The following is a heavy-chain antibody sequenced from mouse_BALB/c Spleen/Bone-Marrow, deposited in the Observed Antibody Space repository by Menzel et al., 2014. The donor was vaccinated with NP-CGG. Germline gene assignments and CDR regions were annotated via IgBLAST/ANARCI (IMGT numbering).Heavy chain of an antibody. CDR3: ASGYQRMLAD. CDR2: INPSTCYT. J-gene: IGHJ3*01. Sequence: QVQLQQSGAELAKPGASVQMSCKASGYTFTNYWMHWVKQRPGQGLEWIGYINPSTCYTEHNQKFKDKATLTADKSSSTAYMQLSSLTSEDSAVYYCASGYQRMLADWGQWILVPGSA. CDR1: GYTFTNYW. V-gene: IGHV1-7*01.